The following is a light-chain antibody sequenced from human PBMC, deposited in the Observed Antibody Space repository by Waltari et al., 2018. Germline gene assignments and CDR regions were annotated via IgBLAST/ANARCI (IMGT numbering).Light chain of an antibody. Sequence: EIVLTQSPATLSLSPGERVTLSCRASQSVTNYLAWYQQKPGQAPRLLIYDASNRATGIPARFSGDGSGTDFTLTISSLEPEDFAVYYCQQRSNWPPLTFGGGTKVEIK. V-gene: IGKV3-11*01. J-gene: IGKJ4*01. CDR2: DAS. CDR1: QSVTNY. CDR3: QQRSNWPPLT.